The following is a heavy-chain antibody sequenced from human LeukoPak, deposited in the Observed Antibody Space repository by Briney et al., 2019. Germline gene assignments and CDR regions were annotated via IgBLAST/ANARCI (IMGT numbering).Heavy chain of an antibody. V-gene: IGHV3-11*01. J-gene: IGHJ4*02. CDR1: GFTFSDYY. CDR2: ISSSGSTI. Sequence: GGSLRLSCAASGFTFSDYYMSWLRQAPGKGLEWVSYISSSGSTIYYADSVKGRFTISRDNAKNSLYLQMNSLRAEDTAVYYCARAHSPYYDYVWGSYRPIDYFDYWGQGTLVTVSS. D-gene: IGHD3-16*02. CDR3: ARAHSPYYDYVWGSYRPIDYFDY.